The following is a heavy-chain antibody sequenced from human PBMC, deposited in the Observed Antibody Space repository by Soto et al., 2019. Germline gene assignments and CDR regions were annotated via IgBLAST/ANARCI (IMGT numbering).Heavy chain of an antibody. CDR2: IWYDGSNK. V-gene: IGHV3-33*01. CDR1: GFTFSSYG. Sequence: GGSLRLSCAASGFTFSSYGMHWVRQAPGKGLEWVAVIWYDGSNKYYADSVKGRFTISRDNSKNTLYLQMNSLRAEDTAVYYCASDTPEEFRMDVWGQGTTVTVSS. CDR3: ASDTPEEFRMDV. J-gene: IGHJ6*02. D-gene: IGHD3-10*01.